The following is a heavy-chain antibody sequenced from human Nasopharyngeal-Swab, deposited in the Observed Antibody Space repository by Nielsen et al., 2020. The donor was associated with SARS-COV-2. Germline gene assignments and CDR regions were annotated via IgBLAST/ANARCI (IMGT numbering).Heavy chain of an antibody. D-gene: IGHD3-22*01. CDR3: ASSVFWYDSSGYRPRGAFDI. CDR1: GFTFSSYA. V-gene: IGHV3-23*01. J-gene: IGHJ3*02. Sequence: GESLKISCAASGFTFSSYAMSWVRQAPGKGLEWVSAISGSGGSTYYADSVKGRFTISRDNSKNTLYLQMNSLGAEDTAVYYCASSVFWYDSSGYRPRGAFDIWGQGTMVTVSS. CDR2: ISGSGGST.